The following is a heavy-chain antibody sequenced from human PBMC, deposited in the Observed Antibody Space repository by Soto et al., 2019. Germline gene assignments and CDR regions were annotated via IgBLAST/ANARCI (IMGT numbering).Heavy chain of an antibody. J-gene: IGHJ4*02. D-gene: IGHD3-22*01. V-gene: IGHV1-18*01. CDR3: AGRLDEEREYYYDSSGYYYPFDY. Sequence: ASVKVSCKASGYTFTSYGISWVRQAPGQGLEWMGWISAYNGNTNYAQKLQGRVPMTTDTSTSTAYMELRGLSSDDTAVYYCAGRLDEEREYYYDSSGYYYPFDYWGQGTLVTVSS. CDR2: ISAYNGNT. CDR1: GYTFTSYG.